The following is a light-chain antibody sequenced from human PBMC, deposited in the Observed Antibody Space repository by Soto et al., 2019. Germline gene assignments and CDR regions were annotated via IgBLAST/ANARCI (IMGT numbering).Light chain of an antibody. V-gene: IGKV1D-12*01. CDR2: DAS. CDR1: QDIRSW. J-gene: IGKJ5*01. Sequence: DIQMTQSPSSVSSSVGDKVTITCRASQDIRSWLAWYQQRPGKAPKLLVSDASALPSGVPSRFSGSGSGTDFTLTINSLQHEDFTTYYCQQADSFPITCGQGTRLEIK. CDR3: QQADSFPIT.